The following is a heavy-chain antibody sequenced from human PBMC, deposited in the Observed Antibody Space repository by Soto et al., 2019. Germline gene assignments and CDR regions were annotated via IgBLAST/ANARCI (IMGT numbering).Heavy chain of an antibody. CDR3: AGDRSNSPDYFDY. CDR2: IYYSGRT. Sequence: SETLSLTCTVSGGSISSDDYYWSWIRQPPGKGLEWIGHIYYSGRTYYNPSLKSRLTISVDTSKNQFSLKLSSVSAAYTAVYFCAGDRSNSPDYFDYWGQGILVAV. D-gene: IGHD6-6*01. V-gene: IGHV4-30-4*01. CDR1: GGSISSDDYY. J-gene: IGHJ4*02.